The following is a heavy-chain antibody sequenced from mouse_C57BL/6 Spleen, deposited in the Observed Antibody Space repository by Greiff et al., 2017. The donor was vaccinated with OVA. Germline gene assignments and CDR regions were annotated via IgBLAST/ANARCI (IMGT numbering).Heavy chain of an antibody. Sequence: QVQLQQSGPELVKPGASVKISCKASGYAFSSSWVNWVKQRPGKGLEWIGRIYPGDGDTNYNGKFKGKATLTADKSSSTAYMQLSSLTSEDSAVYFCAREGRSSNSAWFAYWGQGTLVTVSA. D-gene: IGHD2-5*01. V-gene: IGHV1-82*01. CDR3: AREGRSSNSAWFAY. CDR2: IYPGDGDT. J-gene: IGHJ3*01. CDR1: GYAFSSSW.